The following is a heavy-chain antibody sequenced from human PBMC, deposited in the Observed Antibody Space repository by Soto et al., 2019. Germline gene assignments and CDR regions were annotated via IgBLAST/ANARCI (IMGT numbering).Heavy chain of an antibody. J-gene: IGHJ5*02. Sequence: QVQLVQSGAEVKKPGSSMKVSCKASGGTFNSYDINWVRQAPGQGLEWMGGIIPIVETPKYAQKFQGRVTITADESTNIDYIELSSLRSEVTALYYFAMLARPNYYVTSGFFKGNWFEPWGQGTLVTVSP. CDR3: AMLARPNYYVTSGFFKGNWFEP. D-gene: IGHD3-22*01. CDR1: GGTFNSYD. V-gene: IGHV1-69*01. CDR2: IIPIVETP.